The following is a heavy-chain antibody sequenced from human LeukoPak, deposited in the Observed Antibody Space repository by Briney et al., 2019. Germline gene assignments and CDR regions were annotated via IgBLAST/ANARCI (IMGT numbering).Heavy chain of an antibody. CDR3: ARHYYGSGSLNWFDP. CDR2: MNPNSGNT. CDR1: GYTFTSYD. D-gene: IGHD3-10*01. J-gene: IGHJ5*02. V-gene: IGHV1-8*03. Sequence: ASVTVSCKASGYTFTSYDINWVRQATGQGLEWMGWMNPNSGNTGYAQKFQGRVTITRNTSISTAYMELSSLRSEDTAVYYCARHYYGSGSLNWFDPWGQGTLVTVSS.